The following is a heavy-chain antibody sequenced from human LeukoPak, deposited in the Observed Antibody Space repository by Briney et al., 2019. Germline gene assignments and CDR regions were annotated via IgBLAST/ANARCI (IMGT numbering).Heavy chain of an antibody. CDR3: ARGHYDFNT. CDR2: IFSTGDT. CDR1: GASIDNYY. J-gene: IGHJ5*02. Sequence: SETLSLTCTVSGASIDNYYRSWIRQPPGRGLEWIAYIFSTGDTNYNPSLKSRVTISVDTSNNQCSLTLTSVTAADTAVYYCARGHYDFNTWGQGTLVTVSS. V-gene: IGHV4-59*08. D-gene: IGHD3-3*01.